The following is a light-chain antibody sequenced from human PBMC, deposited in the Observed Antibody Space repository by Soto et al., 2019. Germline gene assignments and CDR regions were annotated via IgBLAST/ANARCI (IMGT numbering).Light chain of an antibody. CDR3: QEYGTSRT. V-gene: IGKV3-20*01. CDR2: GAS. J-gene: IGKJ1*01. CDR1: QSFSSAS. Sequence: EIVLTQSPGTLSLSPGERATLSCRASQSFSSASLAWYQQKPGQAPRLLIYGASSRDTGIPDRFSGSGSGTDFTLTISRLEPDDFAVYFCQEYGTSRTFGQGTRVEIK.